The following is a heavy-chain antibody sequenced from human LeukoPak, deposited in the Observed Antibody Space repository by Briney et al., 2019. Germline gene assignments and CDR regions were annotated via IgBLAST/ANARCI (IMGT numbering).Heavy chain of an antibody. V-gene: IGHV3-30*04. CDR3: ARDAIRSGYDDYYYMDV. CDR2: ISYDGSNK. Sequence: GGSLRLSCAASGFTFSSYAMHWVRQAPGKGLEWVAVISYDGSNKYYADSVKGRFTISRDNSKNTLYLQMNSLRAEDTAVYYCARDAIRSGYDDYYYMDVWGKGTTVTVSS. CDR1: GFTFSSYA. J-gene: IGHJ6*03. D-gene: IGHD5-12*01.